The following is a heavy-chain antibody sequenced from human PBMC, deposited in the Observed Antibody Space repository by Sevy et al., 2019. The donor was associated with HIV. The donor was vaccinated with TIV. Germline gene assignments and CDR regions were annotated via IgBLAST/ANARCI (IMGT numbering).Heavy chain of an antibody. CDR2: INPNSGGT. Sequence: ASVKVSCKASGYTFTGYYMHWVRQAPGQGLEWMGRINPNSGGTNYAQKFQGRVTMTRDTSISTAYMELSRLRSDDTAVYYCARGEDYYGSGSYYSTYYFDYWGQGTLVTVSS. CDR3: ARGEDYYGSGSYYSTYYFDY. J-gene: IGHJ4*02. CDR1: GYTFTGYY. D-gene: IGHD3-10*01. V-gene: IGHV1-2*06.